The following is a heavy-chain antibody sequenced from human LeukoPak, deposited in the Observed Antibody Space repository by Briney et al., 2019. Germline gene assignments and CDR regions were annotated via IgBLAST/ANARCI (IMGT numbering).Heavy chain of an antibody. J-gene: IGHJ3*02. CDR2: ISYDGSNK. CDR3: ARTLYYYDSSGYDDAFDI. CDR1: GFTFSSYA. V-gene: IGHV3-30-3*01. Sequence: GRSLRLSCAASGFTFSSYAMHWVRQAPGKGLEWEAVISYDGSNKYYADSVKGRFTISRDNSKNTLYLQMNSLRAEDTAVYYCARTLYYYDSSGYDDAFDIWGQGTMVTVSS. D-gene: IGHD3-22*01.